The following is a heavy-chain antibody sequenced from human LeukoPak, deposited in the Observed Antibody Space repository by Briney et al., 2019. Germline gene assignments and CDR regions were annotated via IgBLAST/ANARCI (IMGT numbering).Heavy chain of an antibody. J-gene: IGHJ4*02. V-gene: IGHV4-59*01. CDR2: IYYSGST. Sequence: SETLSLTCTVSGGSISSYYWNWIRQPPGKGLEWIGYIYYSGSTNYNPSLKSRVTISVDTSKNQFSLKLSSVTAADTAVYYCAGGGGPELYYFDYWGQGTLVTVSS. CDR1: GGSISSYY. CDR3: AGGGGPELYYFDY. D-gene: IGHD2-15*01.